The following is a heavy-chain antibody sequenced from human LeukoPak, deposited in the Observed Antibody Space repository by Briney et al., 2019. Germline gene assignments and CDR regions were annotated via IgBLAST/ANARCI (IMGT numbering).Heavy chain of an antibody. CDR2: ISSSSDST. V-gene: IGHV3-23*01. CDR1: GFTFSFYA. Sequence: GGSLRLSCAASGFTFSFYAMSRVRPAPGKGLGWVSAISSSSDSTYYTDSARGRFTISRDNSNNTLFLQMNSLRADDTAVYYCASVEWFGDLTFEGWDRGTLVSVS. D-gene: IGHD3-10*01. J-gene: IGHJ4*02. CDR3: ASVEWFGDLTFEG.